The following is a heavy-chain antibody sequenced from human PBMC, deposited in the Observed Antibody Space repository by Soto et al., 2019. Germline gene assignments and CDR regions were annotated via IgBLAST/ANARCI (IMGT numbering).Heavy chain of an antibody. V-gene: IGHV4-59*08. J-gene: IGHJ6*03. CDR2: IYYSGST. CDR1: GGSISSYY. Sequence: LETLSLTCTVSGGSISSYYWSWIRQPPGKGLEWIGYIYYSGSTNYNPSLKSRVTISVDTSKNQFSLKLSSVTAADTAVYYCARTNVGYCSSTSCREKYYYYYMDVWGKGTTVTVSS. CDR3: ARTNVGYCSSTSCREKYYYYYMDV. D-gene: IGHD2-2*01.